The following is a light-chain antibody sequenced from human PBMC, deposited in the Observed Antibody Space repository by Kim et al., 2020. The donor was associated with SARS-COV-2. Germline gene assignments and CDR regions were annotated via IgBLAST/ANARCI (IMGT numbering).Light chain of an antibody. CDR1: SNNSGNQG. CDR3: SAWDRSLNATV. Sequence: TATITCTGASNNSGNQGATWLQLHQGHPPKVLSYRDNNLPTGITDRFSASRSSKTASLTISGIRPEDEADYFCSAWDRSLNATVFGGGTQLTVL. CDR2: RDN. V-gene: IGLV10-54*04. J-gene: IGLJ2*01.